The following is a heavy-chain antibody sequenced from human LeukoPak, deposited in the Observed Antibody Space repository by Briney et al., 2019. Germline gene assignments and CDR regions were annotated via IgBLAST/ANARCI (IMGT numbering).Heavy chain of an antibody. D-gene: IGHD2-15*01. CDR2: INHSGST. V-gene: IGHV4-34*01. Sequence: PSETLSLTCAVYGGSFSGYYWSWIRLPPGKGLEWIGEINHSGSTNYNPSLKSRVTISVDTSKNQFSLKLSSVTAADTAVYYCARGWDCSGGSCYGSRNNWFDPWGQGTLVTVSS. CDR1: GGSFSGYY. CDR3: ARGWDCSGGSCYGSRNNWFDP. J-gene: IGHJ5*02.